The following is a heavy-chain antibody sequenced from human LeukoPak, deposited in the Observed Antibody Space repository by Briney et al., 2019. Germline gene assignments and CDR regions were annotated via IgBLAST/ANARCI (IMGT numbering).Heavy chain of an antibody. V-gene: IGHV4-34*01. CDR3: AREIGISVAGAYDY. CDR1: GGSFSGYY. D-gene: IGHD6-19*01. Sequence: TPSETLSLTCAVYGGSFSGYYWSWIRQPPGKGLEWIGEINHSGSTNYNPSLKSRVTISVDTSKNQFSLKLSSVTAADTAVYYCAREIGISVAGAYDYWGQGTLVTVSS. CDR2: INHSGST. J-gene: IGHJ4*02.